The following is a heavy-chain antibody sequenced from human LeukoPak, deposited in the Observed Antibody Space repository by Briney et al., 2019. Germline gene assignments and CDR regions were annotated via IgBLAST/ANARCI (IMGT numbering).Heavy chain of an antibody. D-gene: IGHD3-3*01. V-gene: IGHV4-39*01. J-gene: IGHJ4*02. CDR1: GGSISSSSYY. CDR2: IYYSGST. Sequence: PSETLSLICTVSGGSISSSSYYWGWIRQPPGKGLEWIGSIYYSGSTYYNPSLKSRVTISVDTSKNQFSLKLSSVTAADTAVYYCARKEWLYVDYWGQGTLVTVSS. CDR3: ARKEWLYVDY.